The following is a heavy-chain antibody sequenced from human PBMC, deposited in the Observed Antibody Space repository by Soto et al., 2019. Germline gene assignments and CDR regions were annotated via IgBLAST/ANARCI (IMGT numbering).Heavy chain of an antibody. J-gene: IGHJ4*02. D-gene: IGHD6-19*01. CDR1: GFTLSDHY. CDR2: TKNKANRYTT. Sequence: EVQLVESGGGLVQPGGSLRLSYAASGFTLSDHYMDWVRQAPGKGLEWVGRTKNKANRYTTEYAASVNGRFTISRDDSKNSLSLRMNSLETEDTTVYYCARCVSASPDNWGQGTLVTVSS. V-gene: IGHV3-72*01. CDR3: ARCVSASPDN.